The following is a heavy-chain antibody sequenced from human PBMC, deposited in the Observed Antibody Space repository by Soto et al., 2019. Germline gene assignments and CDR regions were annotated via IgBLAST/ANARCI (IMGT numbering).Heavy chain of an antibody. Sequence: GSLRLSCAASGFTFSNAWMSWVRQAPGKGLEWVGRIKSKTDGGTTDHAAPVQGRFTISRDDSKNKLHLQINSLKNEDTAVYYCAFRGYSSRYYYYYGMDVWGQGTTVTVSS. CDR2: IKSKTDGGTT. CDR1: GFTFSNAW. CDR3: AFRGYSSRYYYYYGMDV. J-gene: IGHJ6*02. V-gene: IGHV3-15*01. D-gene: IGHD6-13*01.